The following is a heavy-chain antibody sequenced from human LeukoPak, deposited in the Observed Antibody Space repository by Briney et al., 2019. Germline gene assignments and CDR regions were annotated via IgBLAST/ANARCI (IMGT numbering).Heavy chain of an antibody. CDR2: ISSSSSYI. Sequence: GGSLRLSCAASGFTFSSYAMSWVRQAPGKGLEWVSSISSSSSYIYYADSVKGRFTISRDNAKNSLYLQMNSLRAEDTAVYYCAKGIAAAGTGDYWGQGTLVTVSS. V-gene: IGHV3-21*01. J-gene: IGHJ4*02. D-gene: IGHD6-13*01. CDR3: AKGIAAAGTGDY. CDR1: GFTFSSYA.